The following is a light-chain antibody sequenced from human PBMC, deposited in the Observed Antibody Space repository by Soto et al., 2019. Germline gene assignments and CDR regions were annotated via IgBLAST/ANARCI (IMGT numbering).Light chain of an antibody. CDR2: DVS. Sequence: QSALTQPASVSGSPGQSITVSCTGTSSDVGGFDYVSWYQHHPGQAPKLLIYDVSNRPSGVSHRFSGSKSGNTASLTISGIPAEDEADYYCSSYATSTTVLFGGGTKLTVL. CDR3: SSYATSTTVL. J-gene: IGLJ2*01. V-gene: IGLV2-14*03. CDR1: SSDVGGFDY.